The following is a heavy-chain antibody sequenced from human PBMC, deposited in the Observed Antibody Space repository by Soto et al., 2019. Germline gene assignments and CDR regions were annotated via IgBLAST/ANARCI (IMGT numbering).Heavy chain of an antibody. Sequence: KPSETLSLTCTVSGGSISSYYWSWIRQPPGKGLEWIGYIYYSGSTNYNPSLKSRVTISVDTSKNQFSLKLSSVTAADTAVYYRARARRGYSYGQKGLRSGFDPWGQGTLVIVSS. D-gene: IGHD5-18*01. CDR2: IYYSGST. CDR1: GGSISSYY. V-gene: IGHV4-59*01. J-gene: IGHJ5*02. CDR3: ARARRGYSYGQKGLRSGFDP.